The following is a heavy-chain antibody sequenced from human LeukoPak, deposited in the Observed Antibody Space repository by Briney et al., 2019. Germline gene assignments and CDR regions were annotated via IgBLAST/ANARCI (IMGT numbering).Heavy chain of an antibody. CDR2: IWYDGSNK. V-gene: IGHV3-33*01. J-gene: IGHJ4*02. CDR1: GFTFSSYG. Sequence: GGSLRLSCAAPGFTFSSYGMHWVRQAPGKGLEWVAVIWYDGSNKYYADSVKGRFTISRDNSKNTLYLQMNSLRAEDTAVYYCARELPWNYFDYWGQGTLVTVSS. D-gene: IGHD1-1*01. CDR3: ARELPWNYFDY.